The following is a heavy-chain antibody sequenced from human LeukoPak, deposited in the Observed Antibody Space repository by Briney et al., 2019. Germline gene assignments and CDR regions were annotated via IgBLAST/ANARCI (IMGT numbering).Heavy chain of an antibody. CDR1: GGTFSSYA. Sequence: ASVKVSCKASGGTFSSYAISWVRQAPGQGLEWMGGIIPIFGTANYAQKFQGRVTITADESTSTAYTELSSLRSEDTAVYYCARDRGPYYGSGSHSFDYWGQGTLVTVSS. J-gene: IGHJ4*02. D-gene: IGHD3-10*01. CDR3: ARDRGPYYGSGSHSFDY. V-gene: IGHV1-69*01. CDR2: IIPIFGTA.